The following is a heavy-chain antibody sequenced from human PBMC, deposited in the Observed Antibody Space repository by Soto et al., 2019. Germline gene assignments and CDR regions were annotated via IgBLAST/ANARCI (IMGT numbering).Heavy chain of an antibody. D-gene: IGHD3-16*01. V-gene: IGHV3-21*01. CDR3: ARDNLAFKGAFDL. CDR1: GFVFSDFQ. CDR2: ITGTSAFT. Sequence: LRLSCAASGFVFSDFQFNGVRQAPGGGLEWLSSITGTSAFTEYAESIEGRFTISRDNPNKLLFLHMDNLRPEDTAVYYCARDNLAFKGAFDLWGQGPMVPVSS. J-gene: IGHJ4*02.